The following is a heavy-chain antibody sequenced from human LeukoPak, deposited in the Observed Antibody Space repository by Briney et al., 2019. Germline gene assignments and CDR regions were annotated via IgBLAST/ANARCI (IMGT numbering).Heavy chain of an antibody. Sequence: SETLSLTCTVSGASINTSNFYWGWIRQPPGKGLESIGIVSHTGSTYSNPSLNRRGTISVDTSKNQFSLKLTSVTAADTAVYFCARQGTMNRGGYWLDPWGQGSLVTVSS. CDR1: GASINTSNFY. CDR2: VSHTGST. CDR3: ARQGTMNRGGYWLDP. J-gene: IGHJ5*02. V-gene: IGHV4-39*01. D-gene: IGHD3-10*01.